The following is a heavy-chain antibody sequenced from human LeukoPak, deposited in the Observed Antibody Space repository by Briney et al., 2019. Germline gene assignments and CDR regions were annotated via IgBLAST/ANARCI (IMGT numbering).Heavy chain of an antibody. J-gene: IGHJ6*03. D-gene: IGHD6-13*01. CDR1: GGSFSGYH. V-gene: IGHV4-34*01. Sequence: SETLSLTCAVYGGSFSGYHWSWIRQPPGKGLEWIGEINHSGSTNYNPSLKSRVTISVDTSKNQFSLKLSSVTAADTAVYYCARGWHSSTKLVGPYYYMDVWGKGTTVTVSS. CDR2: INHSGST. CDR3: ARGWHSSTKLVGPYYYMDV.